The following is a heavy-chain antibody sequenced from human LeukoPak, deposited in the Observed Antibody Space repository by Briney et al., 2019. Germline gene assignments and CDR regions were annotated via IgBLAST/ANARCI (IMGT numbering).Heavy chain of an antibody. CDR3: AHRSGLLSYYFDY. Sequence: GGSLRRSCAASGSTFSNFGMSWVRQAPGKGLEWVSTIDNRGRTTYYTDSVKGRFTISRDNSKSTLFLQMNSLRAEDTAVYYCAHRSGLLSYYFDYWGPGTLVTVSS. CDR1: GSTFSNFG. D-gene: IGHD2-21*02. V-gene: IGHV3-23*05. J-gene: IGHJ4*02. CDR2: IDNRGRTT.